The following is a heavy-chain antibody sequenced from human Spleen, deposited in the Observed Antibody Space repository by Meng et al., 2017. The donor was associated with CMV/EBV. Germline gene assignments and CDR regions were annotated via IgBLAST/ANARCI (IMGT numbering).Heavy chain of an antibody. Sequence: GESLKISCAASGFTFNRYSMNWVRQAPGKGLEWVSFISSTSTYIYYADSVEGRFTISRDNAKNSLHLQMDSLRAEDTAVYYCVRDWRMVWGQGTTVTVSS. V-gene: IGHV3-21*04. CDR2: ISSTSTYI. J-gene: IGHJ6*02. CDR1: GFTFNRYS. CDR3: VRDWRMV.